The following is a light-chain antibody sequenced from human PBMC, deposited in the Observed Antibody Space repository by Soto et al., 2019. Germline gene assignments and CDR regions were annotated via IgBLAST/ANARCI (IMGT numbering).Light chain of an antibody. CDR1: SSNIGRNY. CDR2: ENN. J-gene: IGLJ1*01. CDR3: GTWDSSLSVVYV. Sequence: QSVLTQPPSVSAAPGQTVTISCSGSSSNIGRNYVSWYQQVPGTAPKLLIYENNKRPSGIPDRFSGSKSGTSATLGITGLQTGDEADYYCGTWDSSLSVVYVFGAGTKLTVL. V-gene: IGLV1-51*02.